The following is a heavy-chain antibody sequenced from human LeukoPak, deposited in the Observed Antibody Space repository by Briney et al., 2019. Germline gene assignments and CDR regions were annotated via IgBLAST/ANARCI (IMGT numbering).Heavy chain of an antibody. Sequence: ASVRVSCKASGYTFTSYGISWVRQAPGQGLEWMGWISAYNGNTNYAQKLQGRVTMTTDTSTSTAYMELRSLRSDDTAVYYCASRRSYYDSSGLGHDAFDIWGQGTMVTVSS. CDR3: ASRRSYYDSSGLGHDAFDI. V-gene: IGHV1-18*01. CDR1: GYTFTSYG. J-gene: IGHJ3*02. D-gene: IGHD3-22*01. CDR2: ISAYNGNT.